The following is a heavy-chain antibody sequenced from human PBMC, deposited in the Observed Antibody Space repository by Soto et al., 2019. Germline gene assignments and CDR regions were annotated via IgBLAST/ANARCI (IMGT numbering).Heavy chain of an antibody. Sequence: GASVKVSCKASGYTFTYRYLHWVRQAPGQALEWMGWITPFNGKTNYAQKFQDRVTITTDESTSTAYMELSSLRSEDTAVYYCARPLIAMIVYGKDVWGQRARETDSS. CDR3: ARPLIAMIVYGKDV. CDR1: GYTFTYRY. D-gene: IGHD3-22*01. J-gene: IGHJ6*01. CDR2: ITPFNGKT. V-gene: IGHV1-45*02.